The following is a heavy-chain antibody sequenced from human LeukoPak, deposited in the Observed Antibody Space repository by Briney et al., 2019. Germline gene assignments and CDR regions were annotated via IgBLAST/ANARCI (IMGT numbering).Heavy chain of an antibody. D-gene: IGHD3-22*01. Sequence: PGGSLRLSCAASGXTFSSYAMSWVRQAPGKGLEWVSAISGSGGSTYYADSVKGRFTISRDNSKNTLYLQMNSLRAEDTAVYYCAKESAKYYYDSSGYPTVDWGQGTLVTVSS. CDR1: GXTFSSYA. CDR3: AKESAKYYYDSSGYPTVD. CDR2: ISGSGGST. J-gene: IGHJ4*02. V-gene: IGHV3-23*01.